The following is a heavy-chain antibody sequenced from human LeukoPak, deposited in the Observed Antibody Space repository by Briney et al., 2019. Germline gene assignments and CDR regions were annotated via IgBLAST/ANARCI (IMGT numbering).Heavy chain of an antibody. D-gene: IGHD4-23*01. CDR3: ARRAGGYSHPYDY. J-gene: IGHJ4*02. CDR1: GFTFSSYA. CDR2: ISNSDNKP. V-gene: IGHV3-23*01. Sequence: GGSLRLSCAASGFTFSSYAMSWVRQAPGKGLEWVSTISNSDNKPYYADSVKGRFTISRDNSKNTLYLQMNSLRAEDTAVYYCARRAGGYSHPYDYWGQGILVTVSS.